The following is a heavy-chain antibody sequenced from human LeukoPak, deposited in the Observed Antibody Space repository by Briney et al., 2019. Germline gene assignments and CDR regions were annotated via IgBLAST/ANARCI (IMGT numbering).Heavy chain of an antibody. V-gene: IGHV3-23*01. CDR2: ISGSGGST. CDR1: GFTFCSYA. D-gene: IGHD3-10*01. J-gene: IGHJ4*02. CDR3: AKGSLLWFGDGVYFDY. Sequence: GGSLRLSWAASGFTFCSYAMSWVRQAPGKGLEWVSAISGSGGSTYYADSVKGRFTISRDNSKNTLYLQMNSLRAEDTAVYYCAKGSLLWFGDGVYFDYWGQGTLVTVSS.